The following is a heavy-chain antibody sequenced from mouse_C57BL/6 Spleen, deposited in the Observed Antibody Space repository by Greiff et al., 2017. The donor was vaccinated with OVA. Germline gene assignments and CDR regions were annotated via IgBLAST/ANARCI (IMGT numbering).Heavy chain of an antibody. Sequence: QVQLQQPGAELVMPGASVKLSCKASGYTFTSYWMHWVKQRPGQGLEWIGEIDPSDSYTNYNRKFKGKSTLTVDKSSSTAYMQLSSLTSEDSAVYYCARGATVEDYFDYWGQGTTLTVSS. CDR2: IDPSDSYT. CDR3: ARGATVEDYFDY. CDR1: GYTFTSYW. D-gene: IGHD1-1*01. V-gene: IGHV1-69*01. J-gene: IGHJ2*01.